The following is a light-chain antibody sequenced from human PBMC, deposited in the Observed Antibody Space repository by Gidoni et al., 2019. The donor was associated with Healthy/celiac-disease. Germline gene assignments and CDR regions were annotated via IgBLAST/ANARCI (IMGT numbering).Light chain of an antibody. Sequence: DIQMTQSPSSLSASVGDRVTITCRASQSISSYLNWYQQKPGKAPKLLIYAASSLQSGVPSSFSGSGSGTDFTLTISSLQPEDFATYYCQQSYSTPSGFGGGTKVEIK. CDR2: AAS. CDR3: QQSYSTPSG. V-gene: IGKV1-39*01. J-gene: IGKJ4*01. CDR1: QSISSY.